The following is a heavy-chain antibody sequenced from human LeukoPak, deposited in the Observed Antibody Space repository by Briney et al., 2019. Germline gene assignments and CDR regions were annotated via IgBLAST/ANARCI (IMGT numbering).Heavy chain of an antibody. Sequence: ASVKVSCKASGYTFTGCYMHWVRQAPGQGLEWMGWINPNSGGTNYAQKFQGRVTMTRDTSISTAYMELSRLRSDDTAVYYCARGYCSGGSCYRLFPWFDPWGQGTLVTVSS. D-gene: IGHD2-15*01. V-gene: IGHV1-2*02. J-gene: IGHJ5*02. CDR3: ARGYCSGGSCYRLFPWFDP. CDR2: INPNSGGT. CDR1: GYTFTGCY.